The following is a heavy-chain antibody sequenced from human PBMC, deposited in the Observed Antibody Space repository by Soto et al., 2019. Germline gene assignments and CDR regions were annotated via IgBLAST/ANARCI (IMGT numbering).Heavy chain of an antibody. CDR3: ARDVVAVAGAGSNYYYGMND. V-gene: IGHV6-1*01. CDR1: GDSVSSNSAA. CDR2: TYYRSKWYN. Sequence: PSQTLSLTCAISGDSVSSNSAAWNWIRQSPSRGLEWLGRTYYRSKWYNDYAVSVKSRITINPDTSKNQFSLQLNSVTPEDTAVYYCARDVVAVAGAGSNYYYGMNDWGQGTTVTVSS. J-gene: IGHJ6*02. D-gene: IGHD6-19*01.